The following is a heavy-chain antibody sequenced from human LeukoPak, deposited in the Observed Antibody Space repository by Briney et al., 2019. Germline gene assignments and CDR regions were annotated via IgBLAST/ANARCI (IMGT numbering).Heavy chain of an antibody. V-gene: IGHV4-39*07. CDR1: GGSISSSSYY. CDR2: IYYSGST. Sequence: SETLSLTCTVSGGSISSSSYYWGWIRQPPGKGPEWIGSIYYSGSTYYNPSLKSRVTISVDTSKNQFSLKLSSVTAADTAVYYCARVWASLGNIVATIDQYYYYYYMDVWGKGTTVTISS. J-gene: IGHJ6*03. D-gene: IGHD5-12*01. CDR3: ARVWASLGNIVATIDQYYYYYYMDV.